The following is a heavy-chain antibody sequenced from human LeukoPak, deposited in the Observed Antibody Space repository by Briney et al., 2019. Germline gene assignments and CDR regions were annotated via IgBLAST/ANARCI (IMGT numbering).Heavy chain of an antibody. D-gene: IGHD2-2*01. CDR1: GFTFTSYE. CDR2: ISSNGGST. J-gene: IGHJ4*02. V-gene: IGHV3-64D*06. Sequence: PGGSLRLSCAASGFTFTSYEMNWVRQAPGKGLEYVSTISSNGGSTYYADSVKGRFTISRDNSKNTLYLQMSSLRAEDTAVYYCVKDARYCSSTSCYAGDYWGQGTLVTVSS. CDR3: VKDARYCSSTSCYAGDY.